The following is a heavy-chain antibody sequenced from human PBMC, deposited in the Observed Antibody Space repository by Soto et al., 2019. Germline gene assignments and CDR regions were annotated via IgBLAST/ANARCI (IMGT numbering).Heavy chain of an antibody. J-gene: IGHJ4*02. CDR2: ISGSGGST. Sequence: GVSLRLSCAASGLTLSSYAMSWVRQAPGKGLEWVSVISGSGGSTYYADYADSVMGRFIISRDNSKNTLYLQMNSLRGEETAVYYCAKIDFDYWAQGTLVNVSS. CDR1: GLTLSSYA. CDR3: AKIDFDY. V-gene: IGHV3-23*01.